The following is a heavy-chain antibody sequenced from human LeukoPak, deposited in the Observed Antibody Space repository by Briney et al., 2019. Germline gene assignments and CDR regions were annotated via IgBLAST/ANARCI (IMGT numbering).Heavy chain of an antibody. Sequence: SETLSLTCTVSGGSIRSGGYYWGWIRQPPGKGLEWIATIYYSGSTYSNPSLKSRVSISVDTSKNQFSLKVTSVTAADTAVYYCAREGIQLWPSDYWGQGTLVTVSS. CDR3: AREGIQLWPSDY. J-gene: IGHJ4*02. CDR2: IYYSGST. D-gene: IGHD5-18*01. CDR1: GGSIRSGGYY. V-gene: IGHV4-39*02.